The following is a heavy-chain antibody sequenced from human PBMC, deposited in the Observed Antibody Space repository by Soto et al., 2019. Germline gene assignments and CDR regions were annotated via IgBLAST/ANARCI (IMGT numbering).Heavy chain of an antibody. Sequence: EVQLLESGGGLVQPGGSLRLSCAASGFTFSSYAMSWVRQAPGKGLEWVSAISGSGGSTYYADSVKGRFTISRDNSKNTLYLQMNSLRAEDTSVYYCAKDFSPVTIPPHFDYWGQGTLVTVSS. V-gene: IGHV3-23*01. CDR1: GFTFSSYA. CDR3: AKDFSPVTIPPHFDY. CDR2: ISGSGGST. J-gene: IGHJ4*02. D-gene: IGHD4-17*01.